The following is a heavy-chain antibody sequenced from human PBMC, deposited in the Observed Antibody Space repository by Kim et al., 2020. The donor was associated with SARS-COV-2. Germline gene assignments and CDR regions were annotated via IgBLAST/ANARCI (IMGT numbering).Heavy chain of an antibody. Sequence: TRYSPSFQGQVTISAEKSISTAYLQWSSLKASDTAMYYCARQGQGVSQHWGQGTLVTVSS. CDR2: T. CDR3: ARQGQGVSQH. J-gene: IGHJ1*01. D-gene: IGHD3-16*01. V-gene: IGHV5-51*01.